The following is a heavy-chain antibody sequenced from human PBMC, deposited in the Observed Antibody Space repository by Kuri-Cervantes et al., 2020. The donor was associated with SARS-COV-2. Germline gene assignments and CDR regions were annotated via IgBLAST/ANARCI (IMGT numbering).Heavy chain of an antibody. V-gene: IGHV3-7*01. J-gene: IGHJ6*03. Sequence: GGSLRLSCAASGFTFSSYWMSWIRQAPGKGLEWVANIKQDGSEEYYVDSVKGRFTISRDNAKNTLYLQMNSLRAEDTAVYYCARKKTDMDVWGKGTTVTVSS. D-gene: IGHD1-14*01. CDR2: IKQDGSEE. CDR1: GFTFSSYW. CDR3: ARKKTDMDV.